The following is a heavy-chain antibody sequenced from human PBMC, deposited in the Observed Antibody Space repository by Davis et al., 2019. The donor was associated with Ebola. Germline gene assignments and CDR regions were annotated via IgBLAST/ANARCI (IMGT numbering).Heavy chain of an antibody. D-gene: IGHD3-10*01. Sequence: MPGGSLRLSCDVSGGSINSNDWWGWVGQSPGNGMEWLAEISQRGSTNYSPSLKSRVTISIDKSKKQFSLKVNSVTAADPAVYFCAREKRSYLGDWFDTWGQGTLVTVSS. CDR1: GGSINSNDW. V-gene: IGHV4-4*01. CDR3: AREKRSYLGDWFDT. J-gene: IGHJ5*02. CDR2: ISQRGST.